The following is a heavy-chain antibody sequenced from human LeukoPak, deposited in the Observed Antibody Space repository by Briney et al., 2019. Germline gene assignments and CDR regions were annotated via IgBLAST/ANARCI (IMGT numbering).Heavy chain of an antibody. Sequence: GGSLRLSCAASGFTFSSYSMNWVRQAPGKGLEWVSYISSSSSTIYYADSVKGRFTIPRDNAKNSLYLQMNSLRDEDTAVYYCARELVDYYDSSGLGDYWGQGTLVTVSS. J-gene: IGHJ4*02. D-gene: IGHD3-22*01. V-gene: IGHV3-48*02. CDR2: ISSSSSTI. CDR3: ARELVDYYDSSGLGDY. CDR1: GFTFSSYS.